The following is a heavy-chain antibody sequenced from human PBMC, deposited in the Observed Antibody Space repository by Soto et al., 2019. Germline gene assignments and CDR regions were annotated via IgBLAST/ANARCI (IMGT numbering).Heavy chain of an antibody. V-gene: IGHV1-3*01. J-gene: IGHJ3*02. CDR3: ARDRILGGVMSDEFEI. CDR2: INAGNGNT. CDR1: GYTFTSYD. D-gene: IGHD3-3*01. Sequence: GASVKVSCKASGYTFTSYDMHWVRQAPGXGLEWMGWINAGNGNTKYSQKFQGRVTITGDTSASTAYMELSSLRSEDTAVYYCARDRILGGVMSDEFEIWGQGTIVT.